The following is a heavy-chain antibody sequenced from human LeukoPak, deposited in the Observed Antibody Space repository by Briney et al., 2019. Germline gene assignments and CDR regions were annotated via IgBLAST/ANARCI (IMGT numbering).Heavy chain of an antibody. CDR3: ARVVGGCSSTSCYTGYYYYGMDV. CDR1: GFTFSSYA. J-gene: IGHJ6*02. V-gene: IGHV3-64*01. Sequence: GGSLRLSCAASGFTFSSYAMHWVRQAPGKGLEYVSAISSNGGSTYYANSVKGRFTISRDNSKNTLYLQMGSLRAEDMAVYYCARVVGGCSSTSCYTGYYYYGMDVWGQGTTVTVSS. D-gene: IGHD2-2*02. CDR2: ISSNGGST.